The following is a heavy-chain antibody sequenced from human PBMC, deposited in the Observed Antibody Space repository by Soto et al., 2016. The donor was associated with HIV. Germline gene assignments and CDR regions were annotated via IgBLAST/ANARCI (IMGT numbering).Heavy chain of an antibody. Sequence: QVQLQESGPGLVKPSETLSLTCAVSGYSISGGYYWGWIRQPPGKGLEWIGTVDYSGSTDYNPSLKSRLIVSIDTSKNQFSLKLSAVTAADTAVYYCAREARMVEGVSSRLGDWDITTIIVDVWGQRGPRVTV. CDR3: AREARMVEGVSSRLGDWDITTIIVDV. D-gene: IGHD3-10*01. V-gene: IGHV4-38-2*02. CDR1: GYSISGGYY. CDR2: VDYSGST. J-gene: IGHJ6*01.